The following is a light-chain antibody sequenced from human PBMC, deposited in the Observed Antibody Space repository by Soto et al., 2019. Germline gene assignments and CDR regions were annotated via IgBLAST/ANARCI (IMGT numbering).Light chain of an antibody. CDR3: HQTAANPWT. V-gene: IGKV1-39*01. Sequence: DIQMTQSPSSLSASVGDRVTITCRASQNIGVYLNWYQKKPGKAPKLLIHAASSLHSGVPSTISGSGSGTDFALTISSLQPEDFATYYCHQTAANPWTFAQGTKVEIK. CDR2: AAS. J-gene: IGKJ1*01. CDR1: QNIGVY.